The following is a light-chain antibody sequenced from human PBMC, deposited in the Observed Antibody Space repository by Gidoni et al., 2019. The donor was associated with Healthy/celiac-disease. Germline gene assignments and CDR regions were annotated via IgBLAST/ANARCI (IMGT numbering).Light chain of an antibody. J-gene: IGKJ2*01. CDR3: QQYGSSRNT. CDR1: QSVSSSY. Sequence: PGTLSLSPGERATLSCRAGQSVSSSYLAWYQQKPGQAPRLLIYGASSRATGIPDRFSGSGSGTDFTLTISRLEPEDFAVYYCQQYGSSRNTFGQGTKLEIK. V-gene: IGKV3-20*01. CDR2: GAS.